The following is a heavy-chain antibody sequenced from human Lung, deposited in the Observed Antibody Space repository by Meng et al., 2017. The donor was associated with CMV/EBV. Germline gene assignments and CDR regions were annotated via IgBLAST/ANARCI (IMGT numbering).Heavy chain of an antibody. V-gene: IGHV3-15*01. CDR3: TTAGANYEPDY. J-gene: IGHJ4*02. CDR2: IKRNTDGGTR. CDR1: GFTFSNAW. D-gene: IGHD3-22*01. Sequence: GGSLRLXCAASGFTFSNAWMSWVRQAPGKGLEWVGRIKRNTDGGTRDHAAPVRGRFTISRDDSKNTLYLQMNSLTTEDTAVYYCTTAGANYEPDYWGQGTXVNVSS.